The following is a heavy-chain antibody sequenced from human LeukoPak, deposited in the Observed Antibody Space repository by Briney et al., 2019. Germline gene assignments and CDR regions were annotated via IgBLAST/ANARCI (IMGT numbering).Heavy chain of an antibody. J-gene: IGHJ6*03. V-gene: IGHV4-34*01. Sequence: PSETLSLTCAVSGGSFSGYYWSWIRQPPGKGLEWIGEINHSGSTNYNPYLKSRVTISVDTSKNQFSLKLSSVTAADTAVYYCAREDYYYYYMDVWGKGTTVTVSS. CDR1: GGSFSGYY. CDR3: AREDYYYYYMDV. CDR2: INHSGST.